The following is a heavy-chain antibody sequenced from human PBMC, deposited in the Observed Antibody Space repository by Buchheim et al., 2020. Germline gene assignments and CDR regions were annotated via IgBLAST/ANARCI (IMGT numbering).Heavy chain of an antibody. CDR2: ISYDGSNE. CDR3: ARDQGMWAAGTSTFDY. CDR1: GFTFSSYA. J-gene: IGHJ4*02. Sequence: VQLVESGGGVVQPGRSLRLSCAASGFTFSSYAMHWVRQAPGKGLEWGAVISYDGSNEYYADSVKGRFTISRDNSKNTLYLQMNGLRGEDTAVYYCARDQGMWAAGTSTFDYWGQGT. V-gene: IGHV3-30-3*01. D-gene: IGHD6-13*01.